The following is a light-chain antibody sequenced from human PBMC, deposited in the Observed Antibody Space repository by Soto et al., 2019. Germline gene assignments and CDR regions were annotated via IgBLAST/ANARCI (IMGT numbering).Light chain of an antibody. J-gene: IGLJ1*01. CDR2: EVV. V-gene: IGLV2-8*01. CDR1: KNDIGVYDF. CDR3: CSYAGSYPFV. Sequence: PPSASGSPGQSVTISCTGTKNDIGVYDFVSWYQHHPGKAPRLIIYEVVQRPSGVPDRFSGSKSGNTASLTVSGLQAADEADYYCCSYAGSYPFVLGTGTKVTVL.